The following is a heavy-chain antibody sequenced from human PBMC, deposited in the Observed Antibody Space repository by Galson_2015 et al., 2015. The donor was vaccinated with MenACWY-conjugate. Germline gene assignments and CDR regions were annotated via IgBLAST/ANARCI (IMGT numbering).Heavy chain of an antibody. CDR1: GDSVSSNTAA. Sequence: CAISGDSVSSNTAAWNWIRQSPSRGLEWLGRTYYRSQWNNDYTISVRGRITINPDTSKSQVSLHLNSVTPEDTAVYYCAREESGTYSFAYWGQGTLVTVSS. V-gene: IGHV6-1*01. J-gene: IGHJ4*02. D-gene: IGHD1-26*01. CDR3: AREESGTYSFAY. CDR2: TYYRSQWNN.